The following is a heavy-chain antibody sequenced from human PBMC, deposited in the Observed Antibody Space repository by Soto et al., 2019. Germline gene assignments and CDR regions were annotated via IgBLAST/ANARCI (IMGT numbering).Heavy chain of an antibody. D-gene: IGHD3-22*01. Sequence: GGSLRLSCAASGFTFSSYSMNWVRQAPGKGLEWVSSISSSSSYIYYADSVKGRFTISRDNAKNSLYLQMNSLRAEDTAVYYCARDPNYYDSSGPTLDYWGQGTLVTVSS. J-gene: IGHJ4*02. CDR2: ISSSSSYI. V-gene: IGHV3-21*01. CDR3: ARDPNYYDSSGPTLDY. CDR1: GFTFSSYS.